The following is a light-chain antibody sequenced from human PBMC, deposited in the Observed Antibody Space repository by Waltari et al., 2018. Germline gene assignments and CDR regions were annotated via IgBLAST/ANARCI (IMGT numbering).Light chain of an antibody. CDR2: VKSDGSH. CDR1: SGHSTNI. Sequence: GKLTCTLSSGHSTNIIAWLQQQPEKGPRFLMNVKSDGSHNKGVGIPDRFSGSSSGAERYLTISSLQSEDEADSYCQTGGHGTWVFGGGTRLTVL. J-gene: IGLJ3*02. V-gene: IGLV4-69*01. CDR3: QTGGHGTWV.